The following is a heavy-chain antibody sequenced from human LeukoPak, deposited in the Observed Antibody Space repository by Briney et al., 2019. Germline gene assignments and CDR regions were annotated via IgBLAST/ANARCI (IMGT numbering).Heavy chain of an antibody. J-gene: IGHJ4*02. D-gene: IGHD6-13*01. CDR2: INPNSGGT. CDR1: GYTFTGYY. Sequence: ASVKVSCKASGYTFTGYYMHWVRQAPGQGLEWMGWINPNSGGTNYAQKFQGWVTMTRDTSISTAYMELSRLGSDDTAVYYCARDLFGYSSSWYGGYWGQGTLVIVSS. CDR3: ARDLFGYSSSWYGGY. V-gene: IGHV1-2*04.